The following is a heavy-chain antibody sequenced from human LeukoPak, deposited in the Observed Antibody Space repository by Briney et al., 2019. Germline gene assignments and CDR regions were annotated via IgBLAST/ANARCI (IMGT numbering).Heavy chain of an antibody. V-gene: IGHV3-23*01. CDR1: GFTFSNYA. CDR2: VNDNGAAT. CDR3: SKKGQNEDFGKPG. J-gene: IGHJ4*02. D-gene: IGHD1-1*01. Sequence: PGGSLRLSCAASGFTFSNYAMSWVRQAPGKGLKWVATVNDNGAATYYADSVKGRFTISRDNSYNTVSLQMNGLRDEDTAIYYCSKKGQNEDFGKPGWGQGTLVTVSS.